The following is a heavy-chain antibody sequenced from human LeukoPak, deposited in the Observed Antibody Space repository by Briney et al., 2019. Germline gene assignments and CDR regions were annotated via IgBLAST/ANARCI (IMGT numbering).Heavy chain of an antibody. Sequence: KPSETLSLTCTVSGGSIGSYYSSWIRQPPGKGLEWIGYIYYSGSTNYNPSLKSRVTISVDTSKNQFSLKLSSVTAADTAVYYCARAAGFLAVAGLDYWGQGTLVTVSS. J-gene: IGHJ4*02. V-gene: IGHV4-59*01. CDR1: GGSIGSYY. CDR2: IYYSGST. CDR3: ARAAGFLAVAGLDY. D-gene: IGHD6-19*01.